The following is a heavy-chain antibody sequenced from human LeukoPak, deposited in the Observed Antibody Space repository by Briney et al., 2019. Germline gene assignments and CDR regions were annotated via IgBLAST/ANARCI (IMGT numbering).Heavy chain of an antibody. CDR3: ARGLLDYYYYMDV. CDR1: GGTFSSYA. Sequence: ASVKVSCKASGGTFSSYAISWVRQAPGQGLEWIGGIIPIFGTANYAQKFQGRVTITTDESTSTAYMELSSLRSEDTAVYYCARGLLDYYYYMDVWGKGTTVTVSS. J-gene: IGHJ6*03. V-gene: IGHV1-69*05. D-gene: IGHD2-15*01. CDR2: IIPIFGTA.